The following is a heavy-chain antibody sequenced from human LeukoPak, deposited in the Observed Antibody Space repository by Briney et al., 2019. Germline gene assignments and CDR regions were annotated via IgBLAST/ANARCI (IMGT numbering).Heavy chain of an antibody. D-gene: IGHD6-13*01. J-gene: IGHJ6*03. CDR3: ARDPYSSRYYYYYYMDV. CDR1: GFTFSSYA. CDR2: ISSNGGST. Sequence: GGSLRLSCAASGFTFSSYAMSWVRQAPGKGLEYVSAISSNGGSTYYANSVKGRFTISRDNSKNTLYLQMGSLRAEDMAVYYCARDPYSSRYYYYYYMDVWGKGTTVTVSS. V-gene: IGHV3-64*01.